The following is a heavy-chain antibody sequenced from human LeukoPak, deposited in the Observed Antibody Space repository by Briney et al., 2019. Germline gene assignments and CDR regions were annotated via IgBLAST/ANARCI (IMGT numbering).Heavy chain of an antibody. V-gene: IGHV1-69*13. CDR2: IIPIFGTA. CDR3: ARSTMVRGARYYMDV. CDR1: GGTFSSYA. J-gene: IGHJ6*03. D-gene: IGHD3-10*01. Sequence: SVKVSCKASGGTFSSYAISWVRQAPGQGLEWMGGIIPIFGTANYAQKFQGRVTITADESTSTAYMELSSLRSEDTAVYYCARSTMVRGARYYMDVWGKGTTVTISS.